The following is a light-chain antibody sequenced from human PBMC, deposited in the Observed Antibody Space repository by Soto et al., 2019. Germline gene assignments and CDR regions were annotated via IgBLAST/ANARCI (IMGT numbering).Light chain of an antibody. CDR1: QSISSW. Sequence: DIQMTQSPSTLSASVGDRVTITCRASQSISSWLAWYQQKPGKAPKLLIYDASSLESGVPSRFSGSGSGTEFTLTISSLQPDDFGTYYCQQSYSIRSWTFGQGTKVDI. J-gene: IGKJ1*01. V-gene: IGKV1-5*01. CDR3: QQSYSIRSWT. CDR2: DAS.